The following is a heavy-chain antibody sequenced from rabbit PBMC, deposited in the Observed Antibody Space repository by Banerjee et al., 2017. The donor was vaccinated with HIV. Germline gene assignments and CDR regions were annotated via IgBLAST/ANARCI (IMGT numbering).Heavy chain of an antibody. J-gene: IGHJ6*01. CDR2: IYGGSSGST. Sequence: QSLEESGGDLVKPGASLTLTCTASGFSFSSNYYYMCWVRQAPGKGLEWIASIYGGSSGSTWYASWAKGRFTISETSSTTVTLQMTSLTAADTATYFCARADAAGAGFDLWGPGTLVTVS. CDR1: GFSFSSNYYY. V-gene: IGHV1S40*01. CDR3: ARADAAGAGFDL. D-gene: IGHD3-1*01.